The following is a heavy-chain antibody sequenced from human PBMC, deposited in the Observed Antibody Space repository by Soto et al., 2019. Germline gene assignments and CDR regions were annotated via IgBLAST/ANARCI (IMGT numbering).Heavy chain of an antibody. V-gene: IGHV4-39*01. CDR1: GGSIGTSFYY. CDR2: IDYSGST. CDR3: ASPSGDSAALDI. D-gene: IGHD4-17*01. Sequence: SETLSLTCSVSGGSIGTSFYYWGCIRQPPGKGLEWIGSIDYSGSTYYNASLKSRVTISVDTSKNQFSLKLSSVTAADTAVYYCASPSGDSAALDISGQGTMVTVSS. J-gene: IGHJ3*02.